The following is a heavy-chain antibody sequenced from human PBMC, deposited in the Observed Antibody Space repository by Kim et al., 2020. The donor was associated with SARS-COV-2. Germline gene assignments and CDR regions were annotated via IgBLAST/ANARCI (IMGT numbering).Heavy chain of an antibody. J-gene: IGHJ4*02. CDR2: IWYDGSNK. CDR1: GFTFSSYG. D-gene: IGHD3-10*01. V-gene: IGHV3-33*06. CDR3: AKDHGRLLWFGETSF. Sequence: GGSLRLSCAASGFTFSSYGMHWVRQAPGKGLEWVAVIWYDGSNKYYADSVKGRFTISRDNSKNTLYLQMNSLRAEDTAVYYCAKDHGRLLWFGETSFGGQGTLVTVSS.